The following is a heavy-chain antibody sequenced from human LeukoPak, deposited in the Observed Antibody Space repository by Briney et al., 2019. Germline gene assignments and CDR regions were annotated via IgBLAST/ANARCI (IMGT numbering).Heavy chain of an antibody. CDR1: GFTFSSYD. V-gene: IGHV3-13*01. CDR3: AKGWEAAAWYSSGWYGGLDY. CDR2: IGTAGDT. D-gene: IGHD6-19*01. J-gene: IGHJ4*02. Sequence: PGGSLRLSCAASGFTFSSYDMHWVRHATGKGLEWVSAIGTAGDTYYPGSVKGRFTISRENAKNSLYLQMNSLRAGDTAVYYCAKGWEAAAWYSSGWYGGLDYWGQGTLVTVSS.